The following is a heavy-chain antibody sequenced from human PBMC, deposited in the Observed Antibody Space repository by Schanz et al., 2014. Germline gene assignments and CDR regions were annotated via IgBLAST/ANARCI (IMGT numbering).Heavy chain of an antibody. J-gene: IGHJ6*03. CDR3: AKGPYYYYYMDV. Sequence: QGQLVESGGGVVQPGKSLRLSCATSGFIFRSFGIHWVRQAPGKALEWVAVIWSDGTNEYYADSVKGRFTISGDSSKYTVYLQMNSLRADDTAVYYCAKGPYYYYYMDVWGNGTTVTVSS. V-gene: IGHV3-33*06. CDR1: GFIFRSFG. CDR2: IWSDGTNE.